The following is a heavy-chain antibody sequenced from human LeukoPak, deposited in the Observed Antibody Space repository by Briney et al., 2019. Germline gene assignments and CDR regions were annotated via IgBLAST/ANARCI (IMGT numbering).Heavy chain of an antibody. CDR1: GGSISSYY. D-gene: IGHD5-12*01. V-gene: IGHV4-59*12. CDR3: ARVAYSGYDYRGYFDY. CDR2: IYYSGST. Sequence: SETLSLTCTVSGGSISSYYWSWIRQPPGKGLEWIGYIYYSGSTNYNPSLKSRVTISVDTSKNQFSLKLSSVTAADTPVYYCARVAYSGYDYRGYFDYWGQGTLVTVSS. J-gene: IGHJ4*02.